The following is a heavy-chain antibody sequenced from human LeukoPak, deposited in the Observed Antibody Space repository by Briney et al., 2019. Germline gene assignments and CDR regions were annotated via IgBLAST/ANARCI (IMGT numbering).Heavy chain of an antibody. V-gene: IGHV1-69*13. Sequence: SVKVSCKASGGTFSSYAISWVRQAPGQGLEWMGGIIPIFGTANYAQKFQGRVTITADESTSTAYMELSSLRSEDTAVYYCARKPRGAVAGIFDYWGQGTLVTVSS. D-gene: IGHD6-19*01. CDR2: IIPIFGTA. CDR3: ARKPRGAVAGIFDY. CDR1: GGTFSSYA. J-gene: IGHJ4*02.